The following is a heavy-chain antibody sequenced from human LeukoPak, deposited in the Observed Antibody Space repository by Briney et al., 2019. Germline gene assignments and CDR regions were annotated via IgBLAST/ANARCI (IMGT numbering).Heavy chain of an antibody. Sequence: PGGSLRLSCAASRFIFSSYAMSWVRQAPGKGLEWVSAINGSGGNTYYADAVRGRFTISRDNSKNTLYLQMSSLRGDDTAIYYCAEAVDGTGWYVFDYWGQGTLVTVSS. V-gene: IGHV3-23*01. CDR3: AEAVDGTGWYVFDY. CDR1: RFIFSSYA. D-gene: IGHD6-19*01. J-gene: IGHJ4*02. CDR2: INGSGGNT.